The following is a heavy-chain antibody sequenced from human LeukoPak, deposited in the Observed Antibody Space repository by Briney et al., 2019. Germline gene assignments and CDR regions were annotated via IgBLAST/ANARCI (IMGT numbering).Heavy chain of an antibody. CDR1: GLTFTSYA. V-gene: IGHV3-30-3*01. CDR3: AKDYIAAAGTIVG. CDR2: LSSDGHNY. J-gene: IGHJ4*02. D-gene: IGHD6-13*01. Sequence: PGGSLRLSCAASGLTFTSYAIHWVRQAPGKGLEWVAVLSSDGHNYYYADSVKGRLTISRDNSKNTLYLQMNSLRAEDTAVYYCAKDYIAAAGTIVGWGQGTLVTVSS.